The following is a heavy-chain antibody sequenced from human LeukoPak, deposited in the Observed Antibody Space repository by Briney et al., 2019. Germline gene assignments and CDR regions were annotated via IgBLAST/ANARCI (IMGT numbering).Heavy chain of an antibody. CDR2: INPNSGGT. J-gene: IGHJ4*02. CDR3: ARAGAPSSYSSGWYANDY. V-gene: IGHV1-2*02. D-gene: IGHD6-19*01. Sequence: GASVNVSCKASGYTFTGYYMNWVRQAPGQGLEWMGWINPNSGGTNYAQKFQGRVTMTRDTSISTAYMELSRLRSDDTAVYYCARAGAPSSYSSGWYANDYWGQGTLVTVSS. CDR1: GYTFTGYY.